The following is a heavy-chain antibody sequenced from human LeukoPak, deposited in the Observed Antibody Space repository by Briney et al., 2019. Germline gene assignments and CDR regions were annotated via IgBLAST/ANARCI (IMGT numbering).Heavy chain of an antibody. Sequence: PGGSLRLSCAASGFTFSSYAMSWVRQAPGKGLEWVSAISGSGGSTYYADSVKGRFTISRDNSKNTLYLQMNGLRAEDTAVYYCGKDPILVRQQYLSYYYDSMDVWGQGTTVTVSS. CDR1: GFTFSSYA. CDR2: ISGSGGST. J-gene: IGHJ6*02. V-gene: IGHV3-23*01. D-gene: IGHD6-13*01. CDR3: GKDPILVRQQYLSYYYDSMDV.